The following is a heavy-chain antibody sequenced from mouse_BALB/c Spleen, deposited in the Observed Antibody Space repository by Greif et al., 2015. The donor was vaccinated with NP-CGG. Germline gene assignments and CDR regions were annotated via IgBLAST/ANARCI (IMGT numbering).Heavy chain of an antibody. CDR1: GFNIKDTY. V-gene: IGHV14-3*02. Sequence: VQLQQPGAELVKPGASVKLSCTASGFNIKDTYMHWVKQRPEQGLEWIGRIDPANGNTKYDPKFQGKATITADTYSNTAYLQLSSLASEDTAVYYCARWDWYFDVWGAGTAVTVSS. CDR2: IDPANGNT. J-gene: IGHJ1*01. CDR3: ARWDWYFDV.